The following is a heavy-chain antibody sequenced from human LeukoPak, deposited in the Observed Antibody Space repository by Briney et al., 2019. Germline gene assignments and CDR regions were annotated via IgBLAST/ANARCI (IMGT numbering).Heavy chain of an antibody. J-gene: IGHJ5*02. Sequence: SVKVSCKASGGTFNNYAFSWVRQAPGQGLEWVGGIIPIFGTANYARKFQGRVTFTADESRNTAYMELTSLRSDDTAMYYCATLSVMVIQEYTWFDPWGQGTLVTVSS. CDR2: IIPIFGTA. CDR3: ATLSVMVIQEYTWFDP. D-gene: IGHD3-22*01. V-gene: IGHV1-69*13. CDR1: GGTFNNYA.